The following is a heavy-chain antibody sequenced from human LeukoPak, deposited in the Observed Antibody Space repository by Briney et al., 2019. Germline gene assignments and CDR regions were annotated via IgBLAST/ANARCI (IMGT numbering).Heavy chain of an antibody. V-gene: IGHV3-33*08. Sequence: GGSLRLSCAASGFTFSTCAMSWARQPPGKGLEWVAVIWYDGSNKYYADSVKGRFTISRDNSKNTLYLQMNSLRAEDTAVYYCARDTTLRGSGSYGDYWGQGTLVTVSS. CDR1: GFTFSTCA. CDR2: IWYDGSNK. J-gene: IGHJ4*02. CDR3: ARDTTLRGSGSYGDY. D-gene: IGHD3-10*01.